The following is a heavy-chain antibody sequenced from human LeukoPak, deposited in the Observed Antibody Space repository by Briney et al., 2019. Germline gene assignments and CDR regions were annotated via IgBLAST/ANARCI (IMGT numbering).Heavy chain of an antibody. CDR3: ARLYYDFWSGYYPPLLGYYYYMDV. CDR2: ISAYNGNT. CDR1: GFTFVTYD. Sequence: ASVKVSCKASGFTFVTYDINWVRQAPGQGLEWMGWISAYNGNTNYAQKLQGRATMTTDTSTSTAYMELRSLRSDDTAVYYCARLYYDFWSGYYPPLLGYYYYMDVWGKGTTVTVSS. J-gene: IGHJ6*03. D-gene: IGHD3-3*01. V-gene: IGHV1-18*01.